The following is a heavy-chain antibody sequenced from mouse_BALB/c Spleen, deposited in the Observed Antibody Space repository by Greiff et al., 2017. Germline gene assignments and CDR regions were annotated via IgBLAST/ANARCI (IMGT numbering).Heavy chain of an antibody. CDR3: TRRGYAWFAD. V-gene: IGHV1S81*02. Sequence: VQLQQSGAELVKPGASVKLSCKASGYTFTSYYMYWVKQRPGQGLEWIGEINPSNGGTNFNEKFKSKATLTVDKSSSTAYMQLSSLTSEDSAVYYCTRRGYAWFADWGQGTLVTVSA. CDR2: INPSNGGT. CDR1: GYTFTSYY. J-gene: IGHJ3*01. D-gene: IGHD2-14*01.